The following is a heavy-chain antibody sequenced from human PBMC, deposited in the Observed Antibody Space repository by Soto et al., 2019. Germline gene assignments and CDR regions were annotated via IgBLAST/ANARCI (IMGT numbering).Heavy chain of an antibody. CDR2: IYYSGST. D-gene: IGHD3-10*01. V-gene: IGHV4-59*01. Sequence: SETLSLTCTVSGGSISNYYWSWIRQPPGKGLEWIGYIYYSGSTDYNPSVKSRVTISVDTSKNQFSLKLSSLTTADTAVYYCARWFYYGSGSYGFDYWGQGTLVTVSS. J-gene: IGHJ4*02. CDR1: GGSISNYY. CDR3: ARWFYYGSGSYGFDY.